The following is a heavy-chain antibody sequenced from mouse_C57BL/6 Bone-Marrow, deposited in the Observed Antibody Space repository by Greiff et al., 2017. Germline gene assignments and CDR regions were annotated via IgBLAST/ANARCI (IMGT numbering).Heavy chain of an antibody. J-gene: IGHJ1*03. CDR3: ALYGYDGPCWYFDV. Sequence: QVQLQQPGAELVKPGASVKLSCKASGYTFTSYWMHWVKQRPGQGLEWIGMIHPNSGSTNYNEKFKSKATLTVDKSSSTAYMQLSSLTSEDSAVYCCALYGYDGPCWYFDVWGTGTTVTVSS. CDR2: IHPNSGST. V-gene: IGHV1-64*01. CDR1: GYTFTSYW. D-gene: IGHD2-2*01.